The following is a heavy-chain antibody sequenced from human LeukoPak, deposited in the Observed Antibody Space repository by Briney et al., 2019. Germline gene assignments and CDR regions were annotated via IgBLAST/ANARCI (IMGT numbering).Heavy chain of an antibody. CDR3: AKDLSLRSSDWYPGFDY. D-gene: IGHD6-19*01. Sequence: GGSLRLSCAASGFTFRRYAMNGVRQAPAKGLVWISVISENGGRTYYADSVKGRFTISTDYSKNTLYLQMNSLRAEDTAVYYCAKDLSLRSSDWYPGFDYWGQGTLVTVSS. V-gene: IGHV3-23*01. CDR1: GFTFRRYA. J-gene: IGHJ4*02. CDR2: ISENGGRT.